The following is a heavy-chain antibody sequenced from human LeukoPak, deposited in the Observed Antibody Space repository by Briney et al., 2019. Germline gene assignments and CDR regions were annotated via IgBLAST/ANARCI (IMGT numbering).Heavy chain of an antibody. CDR3: TRHSEMATIPEPGD. D-gene: IGHD5-24*01. CDR1: GFTFSGSA. CDR2: IRSKTNNYAT. Sequence: PGGSLKLSCAASGFTFSGSAMHWVRQASGKGLEWVGRIRSKTNNYATGYAASVKGRFTISRDDSKNTAYLQMNSLKTEDTAVYHCTRHSEMATIPEPGDWGQGTLVTVSS. V-gene: IGHV3-73*01. J-gene: IGHJ4*02.